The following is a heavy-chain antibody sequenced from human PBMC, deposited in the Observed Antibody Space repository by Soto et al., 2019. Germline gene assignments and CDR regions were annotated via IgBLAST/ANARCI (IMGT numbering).Heavy chain of an antibody. Sequence: EVQLVESGGGLVEPGGSLRLSCAASGFIFSAHYMDWFRQAPGKGLEWIGRVRDKANGYTTEYAASVRSRFTVSRDDSKNALDLQMNSLQIEDTAMYYCVRILASGGIYYLDYWGQGTLVTVSS. CDR1: GFIFSAHY. J-gene: IGHJ4*02. D-gene: IGHD1-26*01. CDR3: VRILASGGIYYLDY. CDR2: VRDKANGYTT. V-gene: IGHV3-72*01.